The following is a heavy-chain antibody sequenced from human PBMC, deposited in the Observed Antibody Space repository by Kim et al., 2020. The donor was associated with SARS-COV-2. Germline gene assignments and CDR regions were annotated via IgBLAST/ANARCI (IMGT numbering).Heavy chain of an antibody. Sequence: ASVKVSCKASGYTFTNYVINWVRQAPGQGLEWMGWISAYNGNTNYAQKLQGRVTMTTDTSTSTAYMELRSLRSDDTAVYYCARDRRITIFGVVPPLDYYGMDVRGQGTTVTVSS. CDR1: GYTFTNYV. CDR2: ISAYNGNT. CDR3: ARDRRITIFGVVPPLDYYGMDV. J-gene: IGHJ6*02. V-gene: IGHV1-18*01. D-gene: IGHD3-3*01.